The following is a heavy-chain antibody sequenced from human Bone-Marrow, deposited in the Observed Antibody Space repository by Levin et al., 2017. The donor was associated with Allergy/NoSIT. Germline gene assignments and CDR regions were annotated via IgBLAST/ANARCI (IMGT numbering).Heavy chain of an antibody. CDR2: INPSGGST. CDR3: ARDRYGSSCHYARGYHYYGMDV. D-gene: IGHD6-6*01. J-gene: IGHJ6*02. CDR1: GYTFSSNY. Sequence: PGGSLRLSCKASGYTFSSNYIHWVRQAPGQGLEWMGIINPSGGSTSYAQKFQGRVTMTRDTSTSTLYMELRRLRSEDTAVYYCARDRYGSSCHYARGYHYYGMDVWGQGTTVTVSS. V-gene: IGHV1-46*01.